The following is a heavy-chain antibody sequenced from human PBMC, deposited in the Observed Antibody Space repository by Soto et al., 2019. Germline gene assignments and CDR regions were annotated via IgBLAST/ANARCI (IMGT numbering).Heavy chain of an antibody. D-gene: IGHD7-27*01. CDR2: IIPIFGTA. CDR3: VRGKQGMMGPAGHFDY. J-gene: IGHJ4*02. V-gene: IGHV1-69*13. CDR1: GGTFSSYA. Sequence: ASVKVSCKASGGTFSSYAISWVRQAPGQGLEWMGGIIPIFGTANYAQKFQGRVTITADESTSTAYMELSSLRSEDTAVYYCVRGKQGMMGPAGHFDYWGQGTLVTVSS.